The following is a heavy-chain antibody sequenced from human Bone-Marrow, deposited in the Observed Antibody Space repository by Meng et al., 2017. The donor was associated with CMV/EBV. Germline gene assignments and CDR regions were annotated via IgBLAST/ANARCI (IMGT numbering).Heavy chain of an antibody. CDR1: GYTFTSYY. CDR2: INPSGGST. Sequence: ASVKVSCKASGYTFTSYYMHWVRQAPGQGLEWRGIINPSGGSTSYAQKFQGRVTMTRDTSTSTVYMGMSHPRSEDTGVFYGARENSDSRYGGVDYWGEATLAAFSS. V-gene: IGHV1-46*01. J-gene: IGHJ4*02. D-gene: IGHD3-10*01. CDR3: ARENSDSRYGGVDY.